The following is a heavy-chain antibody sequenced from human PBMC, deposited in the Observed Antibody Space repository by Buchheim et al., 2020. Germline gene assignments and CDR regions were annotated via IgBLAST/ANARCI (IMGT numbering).Heavy chain of an antibody. J-gene: IGHJ6*02. Sequence: EVQLLESGGGLVQPGGSLRLSCAASGFTFSSYAMSWVRQAPGKGLEWVSAISGSGGSTYYADSVKGRFTISRDNSKNTLYLQMNSLRAEDTAVYYCAKDIVVVPAAMWAPMEGYGMDVWGQGTT. V-gene: IGHV3-23*01. D-gene: IGHD2-2*01. CDR1: GFTFSSYA. CDR2: ISGSGGST. CDR3: AKDIVVVPAAMWAPMEGYGMDV.